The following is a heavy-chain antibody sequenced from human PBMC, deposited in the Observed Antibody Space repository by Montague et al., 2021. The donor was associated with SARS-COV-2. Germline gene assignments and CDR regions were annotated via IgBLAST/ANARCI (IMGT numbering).Heavy chain of an antibody. CDR1: GGSFSGYY. CDR2: INHSGST. J-gene: IGHJ5*02. V-gene: IGHV4-34*01. Sequence: SETLSLTRAVYGGSFSGYYWSWIRQPPGKGLEWIGEINHSGSTNYNPSLKSRVTISVDTSKNQFSLKLGSVTAADTAVYYCARGPRITMIVVVITDIWFDPWGQGTLVTVSS. D-gene: IGHD3-22*01. CDR3: ARGPRITMIVVVITDIWFDP.